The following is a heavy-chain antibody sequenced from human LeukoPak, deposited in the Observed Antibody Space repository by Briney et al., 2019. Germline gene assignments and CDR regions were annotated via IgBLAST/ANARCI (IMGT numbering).Heavy chain of an antibody. CDR2: IYYSGST. CDR3: ARVGDDDYFDY. D-gene: IGHD3-16*01. Sequence: SETLSLTCTVSGGSISSYYWSWIRQPPGKGLEWIGYIYYSGSTNYNPSLKSRVTISVDTSKNQLSLKLSSVTAADTAVYYCARVGDDDYFDYWGQGTLVTVSS. CDR1: GGSISSYY. J-gene: IGHJ4*02. V-gene: IGHV4-59*01.